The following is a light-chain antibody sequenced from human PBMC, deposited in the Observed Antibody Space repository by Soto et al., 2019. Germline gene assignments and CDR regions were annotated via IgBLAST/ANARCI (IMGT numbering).Light chain of an antibody. CDR1: QGVTTN. CDR2: DVS. J-gene: IGKJ1*01. V-gene: IGKV3-15*01. CDR3: QQYNNWPFS. Sequence: EIVITQSPATLSVSPGERATLSCRAGQGVTTNFAWYQRKSGQSPRLLIYDVSTRPTAVPARFSGTGSETDFTLTISGLQSDDSAVYFCQQYNNWPFSFGQGTKV.